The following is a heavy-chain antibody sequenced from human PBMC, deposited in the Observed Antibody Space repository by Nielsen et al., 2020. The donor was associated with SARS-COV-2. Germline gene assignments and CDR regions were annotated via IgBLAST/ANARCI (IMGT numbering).Heavy chain of an antibody. CDR2: IQTSGGT. Sequence: SETLSLTCTVSGGSVSSGTYYWTWIRQPAGKGLEWLGRIQTSGGTNYNPSLKSRVTMSLDTSKNQFSLNLNSVTAADTAVYYCAREWFISGWLNLDSWGQGTRVTVSS. D-gene: IGHD6-19*01. CDR1: GGSVSSGTYY. CDR3: AREWFISGWLNLDS. J-gene: IGHJ4*02. V-gene: IGHV4-61*02.